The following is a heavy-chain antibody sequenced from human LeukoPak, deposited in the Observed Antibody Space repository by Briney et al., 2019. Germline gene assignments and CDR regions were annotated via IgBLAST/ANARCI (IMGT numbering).Heavy chain of an antibody. Sequence: GASVTVSYKASGYTFTGYYIHWVRQAPGQGGEGMGWINPNSGGTNYAQKFQGRVTMTRDTSISTAYMELSRLGSDDTAVYYCARRGAVPVEYLQYWGQGTLVTVSS. V-gene: IGHV1-2*02. CDR1: GYTFTGYY. CDR2: INPNSGGT. D-gene: IGHD6-19*01. J-gene: IGHJ1*01. CDR3: ARRGAVPVEYLQY.